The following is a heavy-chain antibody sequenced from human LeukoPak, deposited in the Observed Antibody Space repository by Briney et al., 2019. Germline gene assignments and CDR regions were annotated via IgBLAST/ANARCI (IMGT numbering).Heavy chain of an antibody. D-gene: IGHD3-3*01. CDR3: ARSAVFGVARYYMDV. V-gene: IGHV4-59*01. Sequence: SATPSLTCTASGGSISTYYWTWIRQPPGKGLECIGYISYSGTTNYNPSLKSRIIISVDTSKNQFSLKLNSVTAADTAVYYCARSAVFGVARYYMDVWGKGTTVPVSS. CDR1: GGSISTYY. CDR2: ISYSGTT. J-gene: IGHJ6*03.